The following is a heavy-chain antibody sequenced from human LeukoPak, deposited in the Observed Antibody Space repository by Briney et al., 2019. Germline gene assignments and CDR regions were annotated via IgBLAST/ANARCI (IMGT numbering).Heavy chain of an antibody. D-gene: IGHD6-19*01. CDR1: GFTFSGHW. V-gene: IGHV3-74*01. CDR3: AVWKGRAGAEAWLVVGGYFDY. CDR2: VNSDGST. J-gene: IGHJ4*02. Sequence: GGSLRLSCAAYGFTFSGHWMHWVRQAPGKGLVWVSRVNSDGSTTYADSVKGRFTISRDNAKNTLYLQMNSLRAEDTAVYYCAVWKGRAGAEAWLVVGGYFDYWGQGTLVTVSS.